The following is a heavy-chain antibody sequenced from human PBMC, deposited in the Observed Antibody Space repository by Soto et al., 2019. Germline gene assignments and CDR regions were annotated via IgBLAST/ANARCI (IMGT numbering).Heavy chain of an antibody. Sequence: PSETLSLTCTVSGCSINNYYWSWIRQPPGKGLEWIGYIYYSGSTNYNPSLKSRVTISVDTSKNQFSLKLSSVTAADTAVYYCARRYGGNLAYRAQGTLVTVSS. CDR2: IYYSGST. CDR1: GCSINNYY. D-gene: IGHD4-17*01. V-gene: IGHV4-59*01. CDR3: ARRYGGNLAY. J-gene: IGHJ4*02.